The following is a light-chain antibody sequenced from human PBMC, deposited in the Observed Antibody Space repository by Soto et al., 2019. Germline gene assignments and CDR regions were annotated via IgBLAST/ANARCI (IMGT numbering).Light chain of an antibody. CDR3: QQSYTVPWM. CDR1: QSIIRY. V-gene: IGKV1-39*01. CDR2: SAS. J-gene: IGKJ1*01. Sequence: DIQMTQSPSSLSTFVGDRVTITCRASQSIIRYLNWYQQKPGKAPKLLMDSASRLQSWVPSRFSGSGSETDFSLTISSLQPEDFATYYCQQSYTVPWMFGQGTIVEVK.